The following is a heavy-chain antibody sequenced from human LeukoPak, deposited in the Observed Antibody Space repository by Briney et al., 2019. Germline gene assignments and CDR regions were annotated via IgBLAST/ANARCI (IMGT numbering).Heavy chain of an antibody. CDR2: IWYDGSNK. V-gene: IGHV3-33*01. CDR1: GFTFSSYG. J-gene: IGHJ4*02. D-gene: IGHD5-24*01. Sequence: GGSLRLSCAASGFTFSSYGMHWVRQAPGKGLEWVAVIWYDGSNKYYADSVKGRFTISRDNSKNTLYLQMNSLRAEDTAVYYCARERLGDDYTHHFDYWGQGTLVTVSS. CDR3: ARERLGDDYTHHFDY.